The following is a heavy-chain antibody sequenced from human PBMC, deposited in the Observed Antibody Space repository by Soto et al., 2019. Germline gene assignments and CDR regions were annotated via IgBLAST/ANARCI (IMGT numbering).Heavy chain of an antibody. V-gene: IGHV2-5*02. CDR3: AHASNGWYGMDV. J-gene: IGHJ6*02. CDR1: GFSLTTSGVG. CDR2: IYWDDDK. D-gene: IGHD6-19*01. Sequence: QITLKESGPTLVKPTQTLTLTCTFSGFSLTTSGVGVGWIRQPPGKALEWLALIYWDDDKRYNPSLKTRLTINKDTSKNPVVLTMTNMHPVDTATYYCAHASNGWYGMDVWGQGTTVTVSS.